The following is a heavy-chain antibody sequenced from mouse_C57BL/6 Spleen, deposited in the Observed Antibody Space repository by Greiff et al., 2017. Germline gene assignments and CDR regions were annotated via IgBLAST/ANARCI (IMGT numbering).Heavy chain of an antibody. CDR3: ARTLLTTGAYFDY. J-gene: IGHJ2*01. CDR1: GYAFSSYW. CDR2: IYPGDGDT. V-gene: IGHV1-80*01. D-gene: IGHD1-1*01. Sequence: VQLQESGAELVKPGASVKISCKASGYAFSSYWMNWVKQRPGKGLEWIGQIYPGDGDTNYNGKVKGKATLTADKSSSTAYMQLSSLTSEDSAVYFCARTLLTTGAYFDYWGQGTTLTVSS.